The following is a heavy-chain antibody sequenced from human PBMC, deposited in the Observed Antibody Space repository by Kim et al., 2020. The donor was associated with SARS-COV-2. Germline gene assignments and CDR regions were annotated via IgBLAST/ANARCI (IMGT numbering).Heavy chain of an antibody. CDR2: IKSKTDGGTT. CDR1: GFTFSNAW. J-gene: IGHJ4*02. Sequence: GGSLRLSCAASGFTFSNAWMSWVRQAPGKGLEWVGRIKSKTDGGTTDYAAPVKGRFTISRDDSKNTLYLQMNSLKTEDTAVYYCTSTGLYYFGSGTDYWGQGTLVTVSS. CDR3: TSTGLYYFGSGTDY. V-gene: IGHV3-15*01. D-gene: IGHD3-10*01.